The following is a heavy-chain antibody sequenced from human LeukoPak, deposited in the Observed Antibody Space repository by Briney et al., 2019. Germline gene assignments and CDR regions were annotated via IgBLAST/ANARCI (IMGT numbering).Heavy chain of an antibody. Sequence: PSETLSLTCTVSGVSISGVGYYWSWIRHHPGKGLDLIGYIFYSGSTYYNQSLKSPVTISVDTSKNQFSLKLSSVTAADTAVYYCASSPITYYYDSSGPGWFDPWGQGTLVTVSS. CDR1: GVSISGVGYY. V-gene: IGHV4-31*01. CDR2: IFYSGST. D-gene: IGHD3-22*01. J-gene: IGHJ5*02. CDR3: ASSPITYYYDSSGPGWFDP.